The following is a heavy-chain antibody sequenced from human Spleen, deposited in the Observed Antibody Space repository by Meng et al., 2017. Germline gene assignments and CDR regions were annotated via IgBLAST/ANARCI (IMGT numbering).Heavy chain of an antibody. D-gene: IGHD5-12*01. CDR1: GASIRSYGSY. Sequence: QVQPQELGPGLVEPSQTRSLTVTASGASIRSYGSYWHWIRQHPGKCLEWIAYIYLSGGTYSNPSLRNRTTLSVDTSNNQFSLKLCSVTAADTAVYYCARDRGGYATFDNWGQGTLVTVS. V-gene: IGHV4-31*03. CDR3: ARDRGGYATFDN. CDR2: IYLSGGT. J-gene: IGHJ4*02.